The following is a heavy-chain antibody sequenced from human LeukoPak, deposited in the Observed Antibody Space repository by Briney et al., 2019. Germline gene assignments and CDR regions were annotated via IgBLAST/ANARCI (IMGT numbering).Heavy chain of an antibody. J-gene: IGHJ6*03. Sequence: ASVTVSCTASGYTFTSYGISWVRQAPGQGLEWMGWISAYNGNTNCAQKLQGRVTMTTDTSTSTAYMELRSLRSDDTAVYYCARGHPTLYYDILTGGSYYYYYMDVWGKGTTVTISS. CDR3: ARGHPTLYYDILTGGSYYYYYMDV. CDR2: ISAYNGNT. D-gene: IGHD3-9*01. CDR1: GYTFTSYG. V-gene: IGHV1-18*01.